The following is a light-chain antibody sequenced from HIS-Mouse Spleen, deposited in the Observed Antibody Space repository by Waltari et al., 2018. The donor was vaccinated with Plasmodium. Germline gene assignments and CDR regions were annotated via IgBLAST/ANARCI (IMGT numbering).Light chain of an antibody. CDR2: AAS. CDR1: QSISSY. CDR3: QQSYSTPPT. Sequence: DIQMTQSPSSLSASVGDRVPITCRASQSISSYLNWYQQKPGKAPKLLIYAASSWQSGVPSRFSGSGSGTDFTLTISSLQPEDFATYYCQQSYSTPPTFGGGTKVEIK. V-gene: IGKV1-39*01. J-gene: IGKJ4*01.